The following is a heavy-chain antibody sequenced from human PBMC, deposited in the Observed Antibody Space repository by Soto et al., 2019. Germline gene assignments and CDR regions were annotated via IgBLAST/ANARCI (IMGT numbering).Heavy chain of an antibody. CDR1: GFTFSSYW. J-gene: IGHJ4*02. V-gene: IGHV3-7*01. CDR3: AREGADSSGHRDY. Sequence: EVQLVESGGGLVQPGGSLRLSCAASGFTFSSYWMSWVRQAPGKGLEWVANIKPDGSEKYYVDSVKGRFTISRDNAKNSLYLQGNSLGAEDTAGYYCAREGADSSGHRDYWGQGTLVTASS. D-gene: IGHD6-19*01. CDR2: IKPDGSEK.